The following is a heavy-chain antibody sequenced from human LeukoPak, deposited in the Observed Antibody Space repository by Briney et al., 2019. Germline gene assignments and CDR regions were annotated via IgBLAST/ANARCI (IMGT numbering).Heavy chain of an antibody. D-gene: IGHD2-15*01. CDR1: GFTFNRCW. V-gene: IGHV3-7*01. CDR2: IKQDGSEK. J-gene: IGHJ4*02. CDR3: ARGGGYCSGDSCSGFDY. Sequence: GGSLRLSCVVSGFTFNRCWMNWVRQAPGKGLEWVANIKQDGSEKYYVDSVKGRFTISRDNAKNSLYLQMNTLRAEDTAVYYCARGGGYCSGDSCSGFDYWGQGTLVTVSS.